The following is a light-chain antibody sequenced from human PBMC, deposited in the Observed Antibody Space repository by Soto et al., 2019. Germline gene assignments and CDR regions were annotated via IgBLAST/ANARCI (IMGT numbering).Light chain of an antibody. V-gene: IGKV2-28*01. J-gene: IGKJ2*01. Sequence: DIVMTQSPLSLPVTPGEPASISCRSSHSLLHSNGYNYLDGYLQQPGQSPQLLVYFASNRVSWVPDRFRVSGSGTDVKLKISRVDAGDVGVFFCIQGIQAPRTFGQGTKLESK. CDR2: FAS. CDR3: IQGIQAPRT. CDR1: HSLLHSNGYNY.